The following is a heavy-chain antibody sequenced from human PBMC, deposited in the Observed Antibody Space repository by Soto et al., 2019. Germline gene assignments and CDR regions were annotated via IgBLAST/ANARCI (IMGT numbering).Heavy chain of an antibody. CDR3: AKGGTGTLFVY. Sequence: GGSLRLSCAASGFTFSTYAMSWVRQAPGKGLEWVSVISGSGGNTYYADSVKGRFTISRDNSKNTLYLQMNSLRAEDTAVYYCAKGGTGTLFVYWGQGTLVTVSS. CDR1: GFTFSTYA. V-gene: IGHV3-23*01. CDR2: ISGSGGNT. J-gene: IGHJ4*02. D-gene: IGHD1-1*01.